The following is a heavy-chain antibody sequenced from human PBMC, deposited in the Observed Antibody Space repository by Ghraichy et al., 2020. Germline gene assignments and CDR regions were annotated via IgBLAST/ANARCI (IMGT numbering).Heavy chain of an antibody. CDR3: VRGDWFDY. Sequence: GESLNISCVASGFTFPNFRMNWVRQAPGKGLEWVANIKKDGSERSYVDSVKGRFTISRDNAKNSLSLQMNSLRAEDTAIYYCVRGDWFDYWGQGTLVTVSS. CDR2: IKKDGSER. CDR1: GFTFPNFR. V-gene: IGHV3-7*03. J-gene: IGHJ4*02. D-gene: IGHD3-9*01.